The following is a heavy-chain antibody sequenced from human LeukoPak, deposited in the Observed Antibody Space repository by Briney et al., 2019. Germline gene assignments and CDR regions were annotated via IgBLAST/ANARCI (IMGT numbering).Heavy chain of an antibody. CDR2: IFYNGKT. V-gene: IGHV4-61*08. J-gene: IGHJ4*02. D-gene: IGHD2-2*03. Sequence: SETLSLTCTLSGASFRSGGQYWGWIRQTPGKGLEWIGDIFYNGKTNYNPSLKSRVTISLDTSRSQFSLRLSSVTAADTGVYYCAWIFDIWGRGTLVTVSS. CDR3: AWIFDI. CDR1: GASFRSGGQY.